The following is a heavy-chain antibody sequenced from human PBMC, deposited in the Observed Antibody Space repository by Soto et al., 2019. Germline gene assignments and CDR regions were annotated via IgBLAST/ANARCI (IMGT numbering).Heavy chain of an antibody. J-gene: IGHJ4*02. Sequence: ASVKVSCKASGYTFTGYYMHWVRQAPGQGLEWMGWINPNSGGTNYAQKFQGWVTMTRDTSISTAYMELSRLRSDDTAVYYCVRAEYSSSFDYWGQGTLVTVSS. CDR3: VRAEYSSSFDY. CDR1: GYTFTGYY. CDR2: INPNSGGT. D-gene: IGHD6-6*01. V-gene: IGHV1-2*04.